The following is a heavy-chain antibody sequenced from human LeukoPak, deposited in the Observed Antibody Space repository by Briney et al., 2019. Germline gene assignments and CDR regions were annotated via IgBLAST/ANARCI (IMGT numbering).Heavy chain of an antibody. CDR3: ARDPSHHSGTFDI. Sequence: SETLSLTCTVSGGSISSSSYYGGWVRQPPGKGLEWIGSIYYSGSTYYNPSLKSRVTISVDTSKNQFSLRLRSVTAADTAVYYCARDPSHHSGTFDIWGQGTMVTVSS. V-gene: IGHV4-39*07. D-gene: IGHD2-15*01. CDR2: IYYSGST. J-gene: IGHJ3*02. CDR1: GGSISSSSYY.